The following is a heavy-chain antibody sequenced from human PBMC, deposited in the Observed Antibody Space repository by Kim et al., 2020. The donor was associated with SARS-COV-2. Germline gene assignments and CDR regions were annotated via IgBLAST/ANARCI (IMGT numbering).Heavy chain of an antibody. CDR1: GFTFSSFC. J-gene: IGHJ4*02. D-gene: IGHD2-21*02. CDR2: IKPDGSEK. Sequence: GGSLRLSCVASGFTFSSFCMHWVRQAPGKGLEWVADIKPDGSEKYYVDSVKGRFTISRDNANNSLYLHMNCPKAEDTAIYYCATYPYCDGDCSEAIVGYWGQGTLVTVSS. CDR3: ATYPYCDGDCSEAIVGY. V-gene: IGHV3-7*03.